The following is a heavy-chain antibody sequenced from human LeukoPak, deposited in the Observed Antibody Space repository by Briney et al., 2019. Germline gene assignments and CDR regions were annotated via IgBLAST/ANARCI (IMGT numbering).Heavy chain of an antibody. J-gene: IGHJ6*02. V-gene: IGHV3-7*05. D-gene: IGHD2-21*02. CDR1: GFTFSSYW. CDR2: IKQDGSEK. CDR3: ASTSISPVGGMDV. Sequence: GGSLRLSCAASGFTFSSYWMSWVRQAPGKGLEWVANIKQDGSEKYYVDSVKGRFTISRDSAKNSLYLQVNSLRAEDTAVYYGASTSISPVGGMDVWGQGTTVTVSS.